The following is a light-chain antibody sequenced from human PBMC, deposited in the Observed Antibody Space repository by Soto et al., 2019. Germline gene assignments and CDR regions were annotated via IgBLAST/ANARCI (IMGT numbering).Light chain of an antibody. CDR3: LRYITYPWT. CDR1: QNINS. Sequence: DIRISQSPSSRSASVGERVTIACQASQNINSLAWYQQKAGKAPTLLIYDASTLQSGVPSRFSGSGSGTEFSLTISSLQPEDFATYYCLRYITYPWTCGQGNKGAIK. CDR2: DAS. V-gene: IGKV1-5*01. J-gene: IGKJ1*01.